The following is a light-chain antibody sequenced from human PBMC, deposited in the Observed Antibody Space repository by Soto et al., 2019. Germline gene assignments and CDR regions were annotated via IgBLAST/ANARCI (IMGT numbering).Light chain of an antibody. J-gene: IGLJ1*01. Sequence: VLTQPASVSGSPGQSITISCTGTSSDVGAYIFVSWYQQYPGKAPKLMIYDITNRPSGVSNRFSGSKAGNTASLTISGHQAEDEADYCCVAFTSRKSYVFASGTKVT. CDR3: VAFTSRKSYV. V-gene: IGLV2-14*01. CDR1: SSDVGAYIF. CDR2: DIT.